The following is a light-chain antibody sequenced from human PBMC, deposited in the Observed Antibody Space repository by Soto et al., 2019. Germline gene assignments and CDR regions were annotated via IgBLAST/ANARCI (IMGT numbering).Light chain of an antibody. CDR2: AAS. CDR1: QGISHY. CDR3: QKYNSAPLT. Sequence: DIKMTQSPSSLSASVGDRVTITCRASQGISHYLAWYQQQPGKVPKLLIYAASTLQSGVPSRFSGSGSGTDFTLTISSLQPEDVATYYRQKYNSAPLTFGPGNKVDIK. J-gene: IGKJ3*01. V-gene: IGKV1-27*01.